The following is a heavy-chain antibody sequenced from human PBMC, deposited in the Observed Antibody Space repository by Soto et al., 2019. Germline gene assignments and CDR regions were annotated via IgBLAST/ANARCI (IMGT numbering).Heavy chain of an antibody. D-gene: IGHD4-4*01. V-gene: IGHV1-69*01. Sequence: QVQLVQSGAEVKKPGSSVKVSCKASGGTFSSYAISWVRQAPGQGLEWMGGIIPISGTANYAQKFQGRVTITADESTSTAYMELSSLRSEDTAVYYCARESGYGDYSNYGYFDYWGQGTLVTVSS. J-gene: IGHJ4*02. CDR2: IIPISGTA. CDR1: GGTFSSYA. CDR3: ARESGYGDYSNYGYFDY.